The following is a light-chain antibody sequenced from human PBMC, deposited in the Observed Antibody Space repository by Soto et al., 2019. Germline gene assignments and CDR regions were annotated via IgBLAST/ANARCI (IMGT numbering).Light chain of an antibody. CDR3: QQYGNSPLT. CDR1: QSVTSSY. J-gene: IGKJ4*01. CDR2: GAS. V-gene: IGKV3-20*01. Sequence: EIVLTQSPGTLSLSPGERATLSCRASQSVTSSYLAWYQQKPGQAPRLLIYGASSRATGIPDRFSGSGSGPDFTLTISRLEPDDFAVYYCQQYGNSPLTFGGGTKVEIK.